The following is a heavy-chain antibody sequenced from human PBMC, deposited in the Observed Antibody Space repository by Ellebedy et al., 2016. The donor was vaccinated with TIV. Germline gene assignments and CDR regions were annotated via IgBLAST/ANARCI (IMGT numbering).Heavy chain of an antibody. Sequence: GESLKISCAASGFTFSSYAMHWVRQAPGKGLEWVAVISYDGSNKYYADSVKGRFTISRDNAKNSLYLQMNSLRAEDTGLYYCARRYFDYWGQGTLVTVSS. CDR3: ARRYFDY. CDR1: GFTFSSYA. J-gene: IGHJ4*02. V-gene: IGHV3-30-3*01. CDR2: ISYDGSNK.